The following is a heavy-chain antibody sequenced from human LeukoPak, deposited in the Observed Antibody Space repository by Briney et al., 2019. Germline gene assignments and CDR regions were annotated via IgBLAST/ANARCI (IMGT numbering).Heavy chain of an antibody. V-gene: IGHV1-2*04. J-gene: IGHJ4*02. D-gene: IGHD3-10*02. CDR2: INPNSGGT. CDR3: ARAETILGEDYFDY. Sequence: ASVKVSCKVSGDTLTELSMYWVRQAPGQGLEWMGWINPNSGGTNYAQKFQGWVTMTRDTSISTAYMELSRLRSDDTAVYYCARAETILGEDYFDYWGQGTLVTVSS. CDR1: GDTLTELS.